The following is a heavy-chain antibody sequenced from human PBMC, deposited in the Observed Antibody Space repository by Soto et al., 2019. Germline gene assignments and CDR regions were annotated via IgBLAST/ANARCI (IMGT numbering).Heavy chain of an antibody. D-gene: IGHD2-2*01. CDR1: GYIFSGYY. Sequence: QIQLVQSGAEVKKPGASVKVSCEASGYIFSGYYIHWVRQAPGQGLEWMGWINPKSGDTVYAQKFQGRVTMTRDTSISTAYMEVTRLRSDDTAMYYCARARYVSSLDYWGQGTLVTVSS. V-gene: IGHV1-2*02. CDR2: INPKSGDT. J-gene: IGHJ4*02. CDR3: ARARYVSSLDY.